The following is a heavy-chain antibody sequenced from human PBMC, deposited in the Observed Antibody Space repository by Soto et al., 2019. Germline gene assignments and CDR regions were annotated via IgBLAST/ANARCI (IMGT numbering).Heavy chain of an antibody. J-gene: IGHJ5*02. CDR3: ARLLFGAANWFDP. V-gene: IGHV4-59*01. Sequence: SETLSLTCTVSGGSIISYYCSWIRQPPGKGLEWIGYIYYSGSTNYNPSLKSRVTISVDTSKNQFSLKLSSVTAADTAVYYCARLLFGAANWFDPWGQGTLVTVSS. CDR2: IYYSGST. CDR1: GGSIISYY. D-gene: IGHD3-10*01.